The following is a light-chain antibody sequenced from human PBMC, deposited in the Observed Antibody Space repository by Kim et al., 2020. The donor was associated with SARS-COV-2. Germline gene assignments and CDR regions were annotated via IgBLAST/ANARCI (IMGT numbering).Light chain of an antibody. CDR2: EVT. Sequence: QSALTQPDSVSGSLGQSITISCIGSSGDVGTSNLVSWYQQHPGKAPKFLIYEVTKRPSGVSNRFSGSKSGNTASLTISGLQAEDEADYFCCSYVGDSIPWVFGGGTQLTVL. V-gene: IGLV2-23*02. CDR3: CSYVGDSIPWV. CDR1: SGDVGTSNL. J-gene: IGLJ3*02.